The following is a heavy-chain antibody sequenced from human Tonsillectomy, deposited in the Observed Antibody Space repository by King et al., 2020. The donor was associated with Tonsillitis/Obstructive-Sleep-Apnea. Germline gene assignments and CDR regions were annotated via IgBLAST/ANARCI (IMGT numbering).Heavy chain of an antibody. D-gene: IGHD1-1*01. V-gene: IGHV4-34*01. J-gene: IGHJ4*02. CDR2: INHSGST. Sequence: VQLQQWGAGLLKPSETLSLTCAVYGGSFSGYYWSWIRQPPGKGLEWIGEINHSGSTNYNPSLKSRVTISVDTSKNQFSQKLNSVIAADTAVYYCARTKDNWNDRPLDYWGQGTLVTVSS. CDR1: GGSFSGYY. CDR3: ARTKDNWNDRPLDY.